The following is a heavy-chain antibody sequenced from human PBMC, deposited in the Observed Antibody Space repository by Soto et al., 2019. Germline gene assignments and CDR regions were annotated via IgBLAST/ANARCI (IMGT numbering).Heavy chain of an antibody. CDR3: ARGNSGYVGSYYYYGMDV. J-gene: IGHJ6*02. D-gene: IGHD5-12*01. V-gene: IGHV4-4*07. CDR1: GGSISSYY. Sequence: SETLSLTCTVSGGSISSYYWSWIRQPAGKGLEWIGRIYTSGSTNYNPSLKSRVTMSVDTSKNQFSLKLSSVAAADTAVYYCARGNSGYVGSYYYYGMDVWGQGTTVTVS. CDR2: IYTSGST.